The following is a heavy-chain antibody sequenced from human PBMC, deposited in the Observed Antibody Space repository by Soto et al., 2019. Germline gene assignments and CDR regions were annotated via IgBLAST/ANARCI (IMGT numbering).Heavy chain of an antibody. V-gene: IGHV3-15*01. CDR3: TAQLRLLEWLVDY. J-gene: IGHJ4*02. D-gene: IGHD3-3*01. CDR2: IKSKTDGGTT. Sequence: GGSLRLSCAASGFTFSNAWMSWVRQAPGKGLEWVGRIKSKTDGGTTDYAAPVKGRFTISRDDSKNTLYLQMNSLKTEDTAVYYCTAQLRLLEWLVDYWGQGTLVTVSS. CDR1: GFTFSNAW.